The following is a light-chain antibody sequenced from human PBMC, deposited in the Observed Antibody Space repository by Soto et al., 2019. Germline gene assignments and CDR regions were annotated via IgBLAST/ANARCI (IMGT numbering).Light chain of an antibody. J-gene: IGKJ2*01. CDR1: QSITTY. V-gene: IGKV1-39*01. Sequence: DTQMTQSPSSLSASVGDRVTITCRASQSITTYLNWHQQKPGKAPKLLIYAASSLQSGVPSRFSGSGSGTDFTLTISSLQPEDSASYYCQLSYSSLYTFGQGTKLEIK. CDR3: QLSYSSLYT. CDR2: AAS.